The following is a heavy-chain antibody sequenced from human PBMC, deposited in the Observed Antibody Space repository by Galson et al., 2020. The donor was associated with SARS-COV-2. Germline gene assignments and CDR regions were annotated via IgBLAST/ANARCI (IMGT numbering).Heavy chain of an antibody. D-gene: IGHD5-18*01. Sequence: GGSLRLSSAASGFTFSDHFIDWVRQAPGKGLEWIGRVRNEASSYSTEYAASVRGRFTFSRDDSKNSLYLQMNSLKTEDTAVYYCVRDNTGYCLDSWGQGTLVTVSS. CDR3: VRDNTGYCLDS. J-gene: IGHJ5*01. V-gene: IGHV3-72*01. CDR1: GFTFSDHF. CDR2: VRNEASSYST.